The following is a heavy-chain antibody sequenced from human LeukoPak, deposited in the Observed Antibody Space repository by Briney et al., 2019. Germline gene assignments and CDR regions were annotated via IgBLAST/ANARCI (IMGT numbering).Heavy chain of an antibody. CDR1: GGSFSGYY. J-gene: IGHJ5*02. D-gene: IGHD3-16*01. V-gene: IGHV4-34*01. CDR3: ARDHYYEGRGRFDT. Sequence: SETLSLTCAVYGGSFSGYYWSWIRQPPGKGLEWIGEINNSGSTNYNPSLKSRVTISVDTSKNQFSLKLSSVTAADTAVYYCARDHYYEGRGRFDTWGQGILVTVSS. CDR2: INNSGST.